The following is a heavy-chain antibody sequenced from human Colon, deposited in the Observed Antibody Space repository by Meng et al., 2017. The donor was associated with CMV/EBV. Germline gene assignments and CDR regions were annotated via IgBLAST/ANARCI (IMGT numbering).Heavy chain of an antibody. D-gene: IGHD3-9*01. CDR2: IRNKVNSYTT. V-gene: IGHV3-72*01. Sequence: GESLKISCAASGFTFSDHYIDWVRQAPGKGLEWVGRIRNKVNSYTTLYAASVEGRFTVSRDDSKNSVFLQMNSLKTEDTAVYYCAKGWGAYFDWWNFDYWGQGTLVTVSS. CDR3: AKGWGAYFDWWNFDY. CDR1: GFTFSDHY. J-gene: IGHJ4*02.